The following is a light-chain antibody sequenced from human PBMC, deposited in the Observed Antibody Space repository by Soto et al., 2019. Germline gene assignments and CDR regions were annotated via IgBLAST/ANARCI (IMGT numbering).Light chain of an antibody. CDR3: QQYNNWPPFT. J-gene: IGKJ3*01. V-gene: IGKV3-15*01. CDR1: QSVSRS. CDR2: GAS. Sequence: EIVMTQSPATLSVSPGERVTLSCRASQSVSRSLAWYQQKPGQAPRLLFYGASTRATGIPARFSGSGSGTEFTLTISSLQSADFAVYYCQQYNNWPPFTFGPGTKVDIK.